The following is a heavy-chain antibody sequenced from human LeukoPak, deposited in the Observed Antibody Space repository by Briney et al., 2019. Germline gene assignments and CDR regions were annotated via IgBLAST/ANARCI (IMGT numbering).Heavy chain of an antibody. Sequence: PSETLSLTCTVSGPSITNYYWSWIRQTPEKGLEWMGHINSSGGSSYYPAHKSRHTLSIHTSRNQLSLQVASVTAADTAVYFCARLESDQDLWGEGALVTVS. CDR3: ARLESDQDL. V-gene: IGHV4-4*09. J-gene: IGHJ4*02. CDR2: INSSGGS. CDR1: GPSITNYY.